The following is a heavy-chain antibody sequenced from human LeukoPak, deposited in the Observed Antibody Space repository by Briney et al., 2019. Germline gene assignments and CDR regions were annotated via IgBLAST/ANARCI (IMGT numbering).Heavy chain of an antibody. Sequence: GESLKISCKASGYRFTSNWIGWVRQMPGKGLEWMGIIYPGDSDTRYSPSFQGQVTISADKSTSTAYLQWSSLKASDTAMYYCARHGAYCSSTSCYIDYWGQGTLVTVSS. CDR1: GYRFTSNW. V-gene: IGHV5-51*01. CDR3: ARHGAYCSSTSCYIDY. CDR2: IYPGDSDT. J-gene: IGHJ4*02. D-gene: IGHD2-2*02.